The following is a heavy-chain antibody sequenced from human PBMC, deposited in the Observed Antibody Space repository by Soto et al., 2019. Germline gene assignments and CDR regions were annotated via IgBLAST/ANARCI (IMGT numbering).Heavy chain of an antibody. J-gene: IGHJ4*02. V-gene: IGHV3-33*01. Sequence: QVQLVESGGGVVQPGRSLRLSCAASGFTFSTYGMHWVRQAPGKGLEWVAVIWYDGSNKYYADSVKGRFTISRDYSKNTLYLQRNSLRAEDTAVYYCARIKRGIAAAGTLFDYWGQGTLVTVSS. CDR2: IWYDGSNK. D-gene: IGHD6-13*01. CDR3: ARIKRGIAAAGTLFDY. CDR1: GFTFSTYG.